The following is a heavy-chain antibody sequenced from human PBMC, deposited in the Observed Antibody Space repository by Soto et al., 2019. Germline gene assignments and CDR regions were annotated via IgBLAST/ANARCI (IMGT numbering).Heavy chain of an antibody. CDR3: ARQRTTVVTQAYFDH. CDR2: IYYSGRT. Sequence: XTLSLPCIVSGXSLSSSSYYWGWIRQPPGKGLEWIGSIYYSGRTYYNKSFNIRVTISIDTSKKQFSLKLSSVTATDTAVYYCARQRTTVVTQAYFDHWGQGALATVSS. J-gene: IGHJ4*02. D-gene: IGHD2-21*02. V-gene: IGHV4-39*01. CDR1: GXSLSSSSYY.